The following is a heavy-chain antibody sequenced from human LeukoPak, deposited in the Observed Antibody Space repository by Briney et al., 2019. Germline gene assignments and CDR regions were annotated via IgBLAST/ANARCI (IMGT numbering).Heavy chain of an antibody. J-gene: IGHJ4*02. CDR2: ISYDGSNK. Sequence: GGSLRLSCAASGFTLSSYGMHWVRQAPGKGLEWVAVISYDGSNKYYADSVKGRFTIPRDNSKNTLYLQMNSLRAEDTAVYYCAKDLRGRGDYWGQGTLVTVSS. V-gene: IGHV3-30*18. CDR3: AKDLRGRGDY. CDR1: GFTLSSYG.